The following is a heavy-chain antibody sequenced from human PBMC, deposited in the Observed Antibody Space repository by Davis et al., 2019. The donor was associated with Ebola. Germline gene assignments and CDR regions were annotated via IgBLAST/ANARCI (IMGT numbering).Heavy chain of an antibody. Sequence: HPQTPSLTCAIPGASVSSHSAARNWTRLSPSRGLEWPGKTYYNSQWYSDYAVSVKSRIPINPDTSKNQFSLHLNSVTPEDTAVYYCAGLPWNSKSFDYWGQGTLVTVSS. D-gene: IGHD1-7*01. CDR3: AGLPWNSKSFDY. CDR1: GASVSSHSAA. V-gene: IGHV6-1*01. J-gene: IGHJ4*02. CDR2: TYYNSQWYS.